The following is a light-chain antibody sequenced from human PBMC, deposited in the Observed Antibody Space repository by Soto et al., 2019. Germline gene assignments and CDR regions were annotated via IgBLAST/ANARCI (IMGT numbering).Light chain of an antibody. CDR3: GSYTGSSYV. V-gene: IGLV2-14*01. CDR1: SSDVGGYNY. Sequence: QSVLTQPASVSGLLGRRTTTSSTGTSSDVGGYNYVSWYQQHPGKAPKLMIYDVTNRPSGVSHRFSGSKSGNTASLTISGLQAEDEADYYCGSYTGSSYVFGTGTKVTV. J-gene: IGLJ1*01. CDR2: DVT.